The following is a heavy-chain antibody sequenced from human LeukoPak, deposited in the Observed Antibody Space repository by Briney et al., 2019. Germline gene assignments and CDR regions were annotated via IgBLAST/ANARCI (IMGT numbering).Heavy chain of an antibody. Sequence: GGSLRLSCAASGFTFSTYSMNWVRQAPGKGLECVSSISSSGAYIYYADSVKGRFTISRDNAKKSLYLQMSSLRAEDTAIYYCVGNYYDSSGLDYWGQGTLVTVSS. CDR3: VGNYYDSSGLDY. J-gene: IGHJ4*02. D-gene: IGHD3-22*01. CDR2: ISSSGAYI. V-gene: IGHV3-21*01. CDR1: GFTFSTYS.